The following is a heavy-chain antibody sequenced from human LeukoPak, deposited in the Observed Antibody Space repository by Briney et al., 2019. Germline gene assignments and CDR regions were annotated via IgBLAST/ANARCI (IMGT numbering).Heavy chain of an antibody. V-gene: IGHV3-30*02. D-gene: IGHD1-26*01. CDR3: AKDRDSGNYYFDY. J-gene: IGHJ4*02. CDR2: IRYDGSNK. Sequence: GGSLRLSCVASGFTFSTYGMHWVRQAPGKGLEWVAFIRYDGSNKYYADSVTGRFTISRDNSKNTLYLQMDSLRPDDTAVYYCAKDRDSGNYYFDYWGQGTLVTVSS. CDR1: GFTFSTYG.